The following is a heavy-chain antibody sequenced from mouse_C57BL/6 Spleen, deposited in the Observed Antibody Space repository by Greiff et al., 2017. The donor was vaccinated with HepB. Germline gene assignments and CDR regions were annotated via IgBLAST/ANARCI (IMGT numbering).Heavy chain of an antibody. CDR2: IYPRSGNT. V-gene: IGHV1-81*01. Sequence: QVQLKESGAELARPGASVKLSCKASGYTFTSYGISWVKQRTGQGLEWIGEIYPRSGNTYYNEKFKGKATLTADKSSSTAYMELRSLTSEDSAVYFCARARIYDGYDYYAMDYWGQGTSVTVSS. D-gene: IGHD2-3*01. CDR1: GYTFTSYG. J-gene: IGHJ4*01. CDR3: ARARIYDGYDYYAMDY.